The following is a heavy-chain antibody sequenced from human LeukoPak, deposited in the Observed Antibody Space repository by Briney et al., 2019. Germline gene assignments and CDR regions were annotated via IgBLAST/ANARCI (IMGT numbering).Heavy chain of an antibody. J-gene: IGHJ5*02. D-gene: IGHD4-11*01. CDR1: GGSISSGGYY. V-gene: IGHV4-30-2*01. CDR2: IYHSGST. Sequence: SQTLSLTCTVSGGSISSGGYYWSWIRQPPGKGLEWTGYIYHSGSTYYNPSLKSRVTISVDRSKNQFSLKLSSVTAADTAVYYCAREGEYSNRLDPWGQGTLVTVSS. CDR3: AREGEYSNRLDP.